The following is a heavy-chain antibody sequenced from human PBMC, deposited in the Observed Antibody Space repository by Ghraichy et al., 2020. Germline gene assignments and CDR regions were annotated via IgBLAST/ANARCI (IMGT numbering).Heavy chain of an antibody. D-gene: IGHD2-8*02. CDR3: ARLDWRSNSCFDY. CDR2: IYYSGST. CDR1: GDFISSSSYY. V-gene: IGHV4-39*01. Sequence: SETLSLTCTVSGDFISSSSYYWGWVRQPPGKGLEWIGSIYYSGSTYYNPSLNSRVTISVDTSKNQFSLNLSSVTAADTAVYFCARLDWRSNSCFDYWGQGTLVTVSS. J-gene: IGHJ4*02.